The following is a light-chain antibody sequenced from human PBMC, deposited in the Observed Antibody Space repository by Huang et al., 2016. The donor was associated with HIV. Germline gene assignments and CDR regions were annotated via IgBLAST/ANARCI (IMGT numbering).Light chain of an antibody. CDR3: QQYYRTPFN. J-gene: IGKJ3*01. CDR2: WAS. V-gene: IGKV4-1*01. Sequence: DIVMTQSPDSLAVSLGELATINCKSSQSVFSNSNSKNYLSWYQQKPGQPPKLLFYWASTRESGVPDRFRASGSGKDFTLTISSLQAEDVAVYYCQQYYRTPFNFGPGTKMDVK. CDR1: QSVFSNSNSKNY.